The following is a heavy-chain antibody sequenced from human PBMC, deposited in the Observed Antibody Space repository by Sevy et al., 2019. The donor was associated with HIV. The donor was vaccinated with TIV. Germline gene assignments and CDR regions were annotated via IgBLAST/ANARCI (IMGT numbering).Heavy chain of an antibody. CDR2: FYSDGRT. CDR1: GLSVSDNY. V-gene: IGHV3-66*01. J-gene: IGHJ6*02. D-gene: IGHD3-22*01. CDR3: ACYRYYDASGYYYYYYGMDV. Sequence: GGSLRLSCAGSGLSVSDNYMNWVRQAPGKGLELVSVFYSDGRTYYADSVKGRLTISRDNSKNTPYLHMSNLRPEDTAVYYGACYRYYDASGYYYYYYGMDVWGQGTTVTVSS.